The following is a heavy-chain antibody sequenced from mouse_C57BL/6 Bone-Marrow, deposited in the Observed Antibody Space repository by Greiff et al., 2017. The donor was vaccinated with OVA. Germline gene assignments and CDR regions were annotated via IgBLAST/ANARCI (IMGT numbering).Heavy chain of an antibody. CDR2: IYPGSGNT. D-gene: IGHD1-1*01. Sequence: QVQLQQSGPELVKPGASVKISCKASGYSFTSYYIHWVKQRPGQGLEWIGWIYPGSGNTKYNEKFNGKATLTADTSSSTAYMQLSSLTSEDSAVYYCARPDYYGSNFYAMDYWGQGTSVTVSS. V-gene: IGHV1-66*01. J-gene: IGHJ4*01. CDR1: GYSFTSYY. CDR3: ARPDYYGSNFYAMDY.